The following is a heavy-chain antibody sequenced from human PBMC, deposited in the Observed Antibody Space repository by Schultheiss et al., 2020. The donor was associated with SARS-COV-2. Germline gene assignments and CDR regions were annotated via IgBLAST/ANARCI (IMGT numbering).Heavy chain of an antibody. CDR3: ARDSSSGWTANYYYGMDV. CDR1: GFTFSSFA. J-gene: IGHJ6*02. V-gene: IGHV3-30*01. Sequence: GESLKISCAASGFTFSSFAMHWVRQAPGKGLEWVAVISYDGGNKYYADSVKGRFTISRDNSKNTLYLQMNSLRAEDTAVYYCARDSSSGWTANYYYGMDVWGQGTTVTVSS. D-gene: IGHD6-19*01. CDR2: ISYDGGNK.